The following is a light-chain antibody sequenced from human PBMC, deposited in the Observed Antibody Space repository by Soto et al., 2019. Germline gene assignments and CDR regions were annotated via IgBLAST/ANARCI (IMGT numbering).Light chain of an antibody. CDR3: CSYAGSSTPVV. V-gene: IGLV2-23*02. J-gene: IGLJ2*01. CDR2: EVS. Sequence: QSALTQPASVSGSPGQSITISCTGTSSDVGSYNLVSWYQQHPGKAPKLMIYEVSKLPSGVSNRFSCSKSGNTASLTIAGLQAEDEADYYCCSYAGSSTPVVFAGGTKVIVL. CDR1: SSDVGSYNL.